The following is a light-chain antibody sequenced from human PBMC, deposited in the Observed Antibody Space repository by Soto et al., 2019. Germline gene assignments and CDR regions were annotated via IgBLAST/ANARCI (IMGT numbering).Light chain of an antibody. CDR1: SSNIGSNT. J-gene: IGLJ1*01. Sequence: QSVLTQPPSASGTPGQTVTISCSGSSSNIGSNTVSWYQQLPGAAPTLLIYNDNERPSGVPDRFSGSKSGTPASLAISGLQSEDEADYYCAAWDETLIDVFGTGTKLTVL. CDR3: AAWDETLIDV. CDR2: NDN. V-gene: IGLV1-44*01.